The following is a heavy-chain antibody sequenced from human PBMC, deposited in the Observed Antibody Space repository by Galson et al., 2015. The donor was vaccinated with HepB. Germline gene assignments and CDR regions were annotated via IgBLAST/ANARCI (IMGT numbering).Heavy chain of an antibody. Sequence: SLRLSCAASGFTFNDAWMSWVRQTPGKGLEWVGRIKSKTDGGTTDYAAPVKGRFTISRDDSKKTLYLQINSLKIEDTAVYYCTTDWGYCSSTGCYGHYYYYYMDVWGKGTTVTVAS. D-gene: IGHD2-2*01. CDR2: IKSKTDGGTT. J-gene: IGHJ6*03. CDR1: GFTFNDAW. V-gene: IGHV3-15*01. CDR3: TTDWGYCSSTGCYGHYYYYYMDV.